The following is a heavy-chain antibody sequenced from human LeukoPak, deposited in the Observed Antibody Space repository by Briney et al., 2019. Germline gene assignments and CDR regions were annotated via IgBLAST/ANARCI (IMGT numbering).Heavy chain of an antibody. D-gene: IGHD3-22*01. Sequence: ASVKVSCKASGYTFTSYYMHWVRQAPGQGLEWMGIINPSGGSTSYAQKFQGRVTMTRDTSTSTVYMELSSLRSEDTAVYYCARDARSDYYDSSGYLGEIDYWGQGTLVTVSS. CDR3: ARDARSDYYDSSGYLGEIDY. CDR2: INPSGGST. CDR1: GYTFTSYY. V-gene: IGHV1-46*01. J-gene: IGHJ4*02.